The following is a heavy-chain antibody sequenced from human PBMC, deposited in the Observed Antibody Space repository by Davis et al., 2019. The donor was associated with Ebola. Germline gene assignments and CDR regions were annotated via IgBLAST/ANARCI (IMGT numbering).Heavy chain of an antibody. J-gene: IGHJ4*02. CDR1: GFTFSSYG. D-gene: IGHD6-19*01. Sequence: PGGSLRLSCAASGFTFSSYGMHWVRQAPGKGLEWVAVISYDGSNKYYADSVKGRFTISRDNSKNTLYLQMNSLRAEDTAVYYCAKDSSGWYWNYFDYWGQGTLVTVSS. CDR3: AKDSSGWYWNYFDY. V-gene: IGHV3-30*18. CDR2: ISYDGSNK.